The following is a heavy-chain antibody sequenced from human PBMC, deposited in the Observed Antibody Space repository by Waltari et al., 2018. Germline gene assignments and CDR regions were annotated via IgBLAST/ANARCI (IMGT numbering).Heavy chain of an antibody. V-gene: IGHV4-39*07. D-gene: IGHD6-19*01. J-gene: IGHJ3*02. CDR1: GGSISSSSYY. CDR2: IYYSGFT. CDR3: ARGGSGWYRGAFDI. Sequence: QLQLQESGTGLVKPSETLSLTCTVSGGSISSSSYYWGWIRPPPWKGLEWIWSIYYSGFTYYNPSLKMRVTISLDTSKNQFSLKLISVTAADTAVYYCARGGSGWYRGAFDIWGQGTMVTVSS.